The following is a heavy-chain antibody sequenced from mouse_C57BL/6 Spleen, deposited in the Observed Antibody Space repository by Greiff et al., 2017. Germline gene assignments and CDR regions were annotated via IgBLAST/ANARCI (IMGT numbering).Heavy chain of an antibody. CDR1: GYSITSGYY. CDR3: ARDILGAY. J-gene: IGHJ3*01. Sequence: EVKLEESGPGLVKPSQSLSLPCSVTGYSITSGYYWNWIRQFPGNKLEWMGYISYDGSNNYNPSLKNRISITRDTSKNQFFLKLNSVTTEDTATYYCARDILGAYWGQGTLVTVSA. CDR2: ISYDGSN. V-gene: IGHV3-6*01. D-gene: IGHD3-3*01.